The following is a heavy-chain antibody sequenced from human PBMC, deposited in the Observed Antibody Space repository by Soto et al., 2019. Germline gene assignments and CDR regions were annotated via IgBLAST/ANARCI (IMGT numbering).Heavy chain of an antibody. CDR1: GGTFSSYT. D-gene: IGHD4-17*01. CDR3: ARDIDDYGDAGDYYYYMDV. J-gene: IGHJ6*03. V-gene: IGHV1-69*08. Sequence: QVQLVQSGAEVKKPGSSVKVSCKASGGTFSSYTISWVRQAPGQGLEWMGRIIPILGIANYAQKFQGRVTITADKSTSTAYMELSSLRSEDTAVYYCARDIDDYGDAGDYYYYMDVWGKGTTVTVSS. CDR2: IIPILGIA.